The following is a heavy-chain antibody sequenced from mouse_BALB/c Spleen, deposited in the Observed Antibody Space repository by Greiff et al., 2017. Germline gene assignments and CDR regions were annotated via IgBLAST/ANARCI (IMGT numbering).Heavy chain of an antibody. J-gene: IGHJ2*01. D-gene: IGHD2-12*01. V-gene: IGHV1S132*01. CDR3: ADGYYLY. Sequence: QVQLQQSGAELVKPGASVKLSCKTSGYTFTSYWIQWVKQRPGQGLGWIGEIFPGTGTTYYNEKFKGKATLTIDTSSSTAYMQLSSPTSEDSAVYYCADGYYLYWGQGTTLTVSS. CDR1: GYTFTSYW. CDR2: IFPGTGTT.